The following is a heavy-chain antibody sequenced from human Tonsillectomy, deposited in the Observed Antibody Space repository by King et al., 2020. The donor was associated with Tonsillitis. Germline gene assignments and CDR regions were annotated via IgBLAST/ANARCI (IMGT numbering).Heavy chain of an antibody. J-gene: IGHJ4*02. CDR3: AKWGGYCSSTSCLIDY. CDR1: GFTFSYYA. CDR2: ISGRGGST. V-gene: IGHV3-23*04. D-gene: IGHD2-2*03. Sequence: VQLVESGGGLVQPGGSLRLSCAASGFTFSYYAMSWVRQAPGKGLEWVSTISGRGGSTFYADSVKGRFTISRDNSKNTLYLQMNSLRAEDTAVYYCAKWGGYCSSTSCLIDYWGQGTLVTVSS.